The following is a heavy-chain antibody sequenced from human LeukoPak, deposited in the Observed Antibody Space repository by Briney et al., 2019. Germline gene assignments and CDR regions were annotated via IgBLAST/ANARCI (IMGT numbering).Heavy chain of an antibody. CDR1: GFTFSRYV. J-gene: IGHJ4*02. CDR3: ANAKRVGLGYCTGGSCSSFDY. Sequence: TGGSLRLSCGASGFTFSRYVMSWVRQAPGKGLEWVSAIGGSGSRTYYADSVRGRFTISRDNSGNTLFLQMNSLRAEDTAVYYCANAKRVGLGYCTGGSCSSFDYWGQGALVTVSS. CDR2: IGGSGSRT. V-gene: IGHV3-23*01. D-gene: IGHD2-15*01.